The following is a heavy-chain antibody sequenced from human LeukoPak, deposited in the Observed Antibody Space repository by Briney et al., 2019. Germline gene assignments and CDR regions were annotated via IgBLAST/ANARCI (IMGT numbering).Heavy chain of an antibody. Sequence: GRSLRLSCAASGFTFSSYAMHWVRQAPGKGLEWVAVISYDGSNKYYADSVKGRFTISRDNSKNTLYLQMNSLRAEDTAVYYCAREPNSSGWYGRGGRFDYWGQGTLVTVSS. D-gene: IGHD6-19*01. V-gene: IGHV3-30-3*01. CDR1: GFTFSSYA. J-gene: IGHJ4*02. CDR3: AREPNSSGWYGRGGRFDY. CDR2: ISYDGSNK.